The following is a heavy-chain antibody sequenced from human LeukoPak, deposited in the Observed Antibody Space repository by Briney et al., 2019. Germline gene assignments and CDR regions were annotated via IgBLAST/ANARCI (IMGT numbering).Heavy chain of an antibody. CDR1: GLTFSSNW. D-gene: IGHD3-16*01. CDR2: IKPDGSAQ. CDR3: ARDRGNWFDP. V-gene: IGHV3-7*01. J-gene: IGHJ5*02. Sequence: GGSLRLSCATSGLTFSSNWMSWVRHVPGRGLDWVANIKPDGSAQYYAASVKGRFTVSRDNAKNSVYLQMNSLRVEDTAVYYCARDRGNWFDPWGQGTLVTVSS.